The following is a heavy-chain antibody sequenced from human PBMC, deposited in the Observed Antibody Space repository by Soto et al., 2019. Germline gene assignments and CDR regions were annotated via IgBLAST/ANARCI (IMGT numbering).Heavy chain of an antibody. D-gene: IGHD1-26*01. Sequence: PSXTLCLSCAVYGGSFSGYYWGWIRQPPGKGLEWLGEINHSGSTNYNPSLKSRVTISVDTSKNQFSLKLSSVTAADTAVYYCARVREPRRDWFDPWGQGTLVTVSS. V-gene: IGHV4-34*01. CDR2: INHSGST. J-gene: IGHJ5*02. CDR1: GGSFSGYY. CDR3: ARVREPRRDWFDP.